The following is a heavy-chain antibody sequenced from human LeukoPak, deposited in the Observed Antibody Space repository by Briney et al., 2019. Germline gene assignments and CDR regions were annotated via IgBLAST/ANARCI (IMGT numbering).Heavy chain of an antibody. CDR3: AKVPRQGSIYGLGYFDY. D-gene: IGHD5-18*01. Sequence: GGSLRLSCAASGFTFSSYAMHWVRQAPGKGLEWVAVISFDGSNKYYADSVKGRFTISRDNSKNTLYLQMNSLRAGDTAVYYCAKVPRQGSIYGLGYFDYWGQGTLVTVSS. J-gene: IGHJ4*02. CDR1: GFTFSSYA. V-gene: IGHV3-30*04. CDR2: ISFDGSNK.